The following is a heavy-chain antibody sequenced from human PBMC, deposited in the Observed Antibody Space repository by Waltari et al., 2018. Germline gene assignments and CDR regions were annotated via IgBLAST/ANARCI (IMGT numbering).Heavy chain of an antibody. V-gene: IGHV5-51*01. Sequence: EVQLVQSGAEVKKPGESLKISCKGSGYSFTSYWIGWVRQMPGKGLEWMGIIYPGDSDTRYSPSFQGKVTISADKSISTAYLQWSSLKASDTAMYYCARSRISYLPYYYYYDMDVWGKGTTVTVSS. CDR2: IYPGDSDT. CDR1: GYSFTSYW. D-gene: IGHD2-2*01. CDR3: ARSRISYLPYYYYYDMDV. J-gene: IGHJ6*03.